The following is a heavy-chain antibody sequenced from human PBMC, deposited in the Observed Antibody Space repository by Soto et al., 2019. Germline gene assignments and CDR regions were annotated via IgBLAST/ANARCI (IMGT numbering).Heavy chain of an antibody. D-gene: IGHD5-18*01. CDR2: IYHSGST. CDR1: GGSISSGGYS. CDR3: ARGGIQLWSRLGIDL. Sequence: TLSLTCAVSGGSISSGGYSWSWIRQPPGKGLEWIGYIYHSGSTYYNPSLKSRVTISVDRSKNQFSLKLSSVTAADTAVYYCARGGIQLWSRLGIDLWGRGTLVTVAS. V-gene: IGHV4-30-2*01. J-gene: IGHJ2*01.